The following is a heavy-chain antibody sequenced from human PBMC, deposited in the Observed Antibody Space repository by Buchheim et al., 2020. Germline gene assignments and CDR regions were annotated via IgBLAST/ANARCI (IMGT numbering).Heavy chain of an antibody. V-gene: IGHV3-74*01. D-gene: IGHD3-10*01. CDR1: GFPFSIYW. CDR3: VRDMYGSGDY. Sequence: EVQLVESGGGLVQPGGSLRLSCSAPGFPFSIYWMHWVRQGPGKGLAWVSHINREGTTTNYADSVRGRFTLSRDNGKNTPYLQMNNLRAEDTAVYYCVRDMYGSGDYWGQGTL. CDR2: INREGTTT. J-gene: IGHJ4*02.